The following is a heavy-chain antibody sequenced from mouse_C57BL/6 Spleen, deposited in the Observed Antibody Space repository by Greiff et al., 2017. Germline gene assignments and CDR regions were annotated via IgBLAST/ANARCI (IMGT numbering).Heavy chain of an antibody. Sequence: QVQLQQSGAELVKPGASVKISCKASGYAFSSYWMNWVKQRPGKGLEWIGQIYPGDGDTNYNGKFKGKATLTADKSSSTAYMQLSSLTSEDSAVYCCAPYYSNSWYCDVWGTGTTVTVSS. V-gene: IGHV1-80*01. CDR1: GYAFSSYW. CDR3: APYYSNSWYCDV. CDR2: IYPGDGDT. J-gene: IGHJ1*03. D-gene: IGHD2-5*01.